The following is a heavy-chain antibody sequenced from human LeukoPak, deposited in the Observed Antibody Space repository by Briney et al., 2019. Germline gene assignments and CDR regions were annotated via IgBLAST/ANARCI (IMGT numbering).Heavy chain of an antibody. CDR3: ASGDPSGAYFDY. CDR2: ISAHNGDT. Sequence: ASVKVSCKASGYTFTNYGITWVRLAPGQGLEWMGWISAHNGDTKDAQKLQGRVTMTTDTSTSTAYMELRSLRSDDTAVYYCASGDPSGAYFDYWGQGTLVTVSS. D-gene: IGHD3-10*01. CDR1: GYTFTNYG. J-gene: IGHJ4*02. V-gene: IGHV1-18*01.